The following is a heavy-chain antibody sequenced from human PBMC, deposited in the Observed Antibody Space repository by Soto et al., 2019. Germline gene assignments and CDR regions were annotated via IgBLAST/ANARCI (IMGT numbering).Heavy chain of an antibody. J-gene: IGHJ4*02. CDR1: GFTFSSYG. CDR3: ANLITDYGSGSSGPAKDY. D-gene: IGHD3-10*01. CDR2: IWCDGSNK. Sequence: PGGSLRLSCAASGFTFSSYGMHWVRQAPGKGLEWVAVIWCDGSNKYYADSVKGRFTISRDNSKNTLYLQMNSLRAEDTAVYYCANLITDYGSGSSGPAKDYWGQGTLVTVSS. V-gene: IGHV3-33*06.